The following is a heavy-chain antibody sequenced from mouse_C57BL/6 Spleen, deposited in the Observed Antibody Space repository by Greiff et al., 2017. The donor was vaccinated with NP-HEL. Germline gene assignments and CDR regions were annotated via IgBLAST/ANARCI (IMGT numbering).Heavy chain of an antibody. CDR2: IIPSNGGT. CDR1: GYTFTSYW. CDR3: ARVDDYPYYYAMDY. Sequence: QVQLQQPGTELVKPGASVKLSCKASGYTFTSYWMHWVKQRPRQGLEWIGNIIPSNGGTNYIETFKSKATLTVDKSSSTAYMQLSSLTSEDSAVYYCARVDDYPYYYAMDYWGQGTSVTVSS. D-gene: IGHD2-4*01. J-gene: IGHJ4*01. V-gene: IGHV1-53*01.